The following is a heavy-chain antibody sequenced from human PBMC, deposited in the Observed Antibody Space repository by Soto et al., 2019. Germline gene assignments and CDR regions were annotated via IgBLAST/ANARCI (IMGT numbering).Heavy chain of an antibody. CDR2: ITASGDNT. V-gene: IGHV3-23*01. CDR1: GFTFSSYA. Sequence: VPVLESGGGLVQPGGSLRLSCAASGFTFSSYAMAWVRQAPGKGLEWVSAITASGDNTYYADSVKGRFTISRDKSNSTLYLQMNSLRAEDAAVYYCTRGWSQADYWGQGTLVTVSS. J-gene: IGHJ4*02. CDR3: TRGWSQADY. D-gene: IGHD2-8*01.